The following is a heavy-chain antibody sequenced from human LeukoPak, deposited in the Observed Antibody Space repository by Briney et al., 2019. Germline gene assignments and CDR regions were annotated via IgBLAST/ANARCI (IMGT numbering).Heavy chain of an antibody. D-gene: IGHD3-10*01. CDR3: ARHRYGSGSYYDY. Sequence: PSETLSLTCTVSGGSISSYYWSWIRQPAGRGLEWIGRFYTSGSTKYNPSLKSRVTMSEDTSKNQFSLKLSSVTAADTAVYYCARHRYGSGSYYDYWGQGTLVTVSS. J-gene: IGHJ4*02. V-gene: IGHV4-4*07. CDR2: FYTSGST. CDR1: GGSISSYY.